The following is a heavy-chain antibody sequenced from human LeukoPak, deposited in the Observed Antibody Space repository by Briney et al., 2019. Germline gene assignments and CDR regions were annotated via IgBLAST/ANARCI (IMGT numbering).Heavy chain of an antibody. D-gene: IGHD3-9*01. CDR2: ISSSGDVI. J-gene: IGHJ4*02. CDR3: AKAKGHDIFTGSRIFDY. Sequence: PTAGSLRLSCAASGFTFSSYVVNWVRQAPGKGLEWVSLISSSGDVIYYADSVKGRFTISRDDSKSTLYLQMNGLRAEDTAIYYCAKAKGHDIFTGSRIFDYWGQGTLVTVSS. CDR1: GFTFSSYV. V-gene: IGHV3-23*01.